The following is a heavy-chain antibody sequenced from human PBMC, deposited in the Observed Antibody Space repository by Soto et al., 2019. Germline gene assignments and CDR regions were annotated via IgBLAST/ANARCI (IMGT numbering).Heavy chain of an antibody. J-gene: IGHJ4*02. CDR3: AGGVGDAF. V-gene: IGHV3-7*04. D-gene: IGHD1-26*01. CDR2: INQDGSEK. CDR1: ESTVSRDW. Sequence: EVHLVESGGGLVQTGGSLRLSCAIFESTVSRDWMKWVRQAPVKGLEWVAHINQDGSEKYYVDSVKGRFTISRDNAKKSLYLQMNSLRPADTAMYYCAGGVGDAFWGQGTLVTVSS.